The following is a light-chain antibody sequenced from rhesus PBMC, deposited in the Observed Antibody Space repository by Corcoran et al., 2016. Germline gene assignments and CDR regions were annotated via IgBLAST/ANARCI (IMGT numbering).Light chain of an antibody. CDR3: QQYSGNPWT. CDR1: QGINKE. J-gene: IGKJ1*01. V-gene: IGKV1-94*01. CDR2: AAS. Sequence: DIQMTQSPSSLSASVGDRVTVTCRASQGINKELSWYQQKPGQAPTLLIYAASSLQTGVLSRFSGGGSGTDFTLTISSLQSEDFATYFCQQYSGNPWTFGQGTKVEVK.